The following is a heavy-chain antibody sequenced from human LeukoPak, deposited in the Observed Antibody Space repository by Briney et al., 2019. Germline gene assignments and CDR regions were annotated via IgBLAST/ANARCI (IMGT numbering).Heavy chain of an antibody. J-gene: IGHJ4*02. V-gene: IGHV1-8*01. D-gene: IGHD5-12*01. CDR3: ARGGYSGYDRFAPTHY. CDR1: GYTFTSYD. CDR2: MNPNSGNT. Sequence: ASVKVSCKASGYTFTSYDINWVRQATGQGLEWMGWMNPNSGNTGYAQKFQGRVTMTRNTSISTAYMELSSLRSEDTAVYYCARGGYSGYDRFAPTHYWGQGTLVTVSS.